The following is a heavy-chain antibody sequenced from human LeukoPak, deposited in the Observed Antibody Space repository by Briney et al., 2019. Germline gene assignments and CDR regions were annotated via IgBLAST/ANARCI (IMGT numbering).Heavy chain of an antibody. CDR3: ASLLDGYSYGPFHH. V-gene: IGHV3-48*03. D-gene: IGHD5-18*01. J-gene: IGHJ4*02. CDR1: GLSFSTYD. CDR2: IGSSTRTM. Sequence: GGSLRLSCAASGLSFSTYDMTWVRQAPGKGLEWVSYIGSSTRTMYYAESLKGRFIISRDNAKNSLYLQMDSLRAEDTAIYYCASLLDGYSYGPFHHWGQGTLVTVSS.